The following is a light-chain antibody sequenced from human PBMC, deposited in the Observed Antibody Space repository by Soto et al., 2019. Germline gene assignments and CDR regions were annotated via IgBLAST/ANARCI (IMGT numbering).Light chain of an antibody. Sequence: DSQVTQSPSSLSASVGDRVTITCRASQSVNDYLNWYQQRPGKAPRLLIYAASTLHSGVPSRFSGSGFGTDFSLTITSLQPEDVATYYCQQSFSTPYIFGQGTKLEIK. CDR1: QSVNDY. CDR3: QQSFSTPYI. V-gene: IGKV1-39*01. J-gene: IGKJ2*01. CDR2: AAS.